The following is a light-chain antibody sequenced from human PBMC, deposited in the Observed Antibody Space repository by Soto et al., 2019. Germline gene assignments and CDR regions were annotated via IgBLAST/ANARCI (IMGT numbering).Light chain of an antibody. J-gene: IGLJ2*01. CDR2: EVS. CDR1: SSDVGGYNY. CDR3: SSYAASNNLGV. Sequence: QSALTQPPSASGSPGQSVTISYIGTSSDVGGYNYVSWYQQHPGKAPKLMIYEVSKRPSGVPDRFSGSKSGNTASLTVSGLQAEDEADYYCSSYAASNNLGVFGGGTQLTVL. V-gene: IGLV2-8*01.